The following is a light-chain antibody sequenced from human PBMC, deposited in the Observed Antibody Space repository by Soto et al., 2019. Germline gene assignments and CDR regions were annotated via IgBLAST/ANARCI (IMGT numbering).Light chain of an antibody. J-gene: IGKJ5*01. CDR1: QSVSSIY. CDR2: GAS. V-gene: IGKV3-20*01. CDR3: QHYGSSPF. Sequence: EIVLTQSPGTLSLSPGERATLSCRASQSVSSIYLAWYQQKPGQAPRLLIYGASSRATGIPDRFSGSGSGTDFTLTISRLEPEDFAVYYCQHYGSSPFFGQGTRLEMK.